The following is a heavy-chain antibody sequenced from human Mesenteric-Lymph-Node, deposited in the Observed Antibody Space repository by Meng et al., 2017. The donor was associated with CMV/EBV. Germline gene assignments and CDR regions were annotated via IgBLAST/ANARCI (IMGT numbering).Heavy chain of an antibody. J-gene: IGHJ5*02. CDR1: GYSFTSYW. D-gene: IGHD3-3*01. V-gene: IGHV5-51*01. CDR3: ARQGSYDFWSGFSIGWFDP. Sequence: KVSCKGSGYSFTSYWIGWVRQMPGKGLEWMGIIYPGDSDTRYSPSFQGQVTISADKSISTAYLQWSSLKASDTAMYYCARQGSYDFWSGFSIGWFDPWGQGTLVTVSS. CDR2: IYPGDSDT.